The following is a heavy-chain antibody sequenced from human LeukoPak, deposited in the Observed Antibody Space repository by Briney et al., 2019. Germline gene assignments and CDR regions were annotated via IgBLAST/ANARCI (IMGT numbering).Heavy chain of an antibody. J-gene: IGHJ5*02. CDR1: GYTFTGYY. CDR3: ARDLGTMVRGVIRYYIGLDWFDH. V-gene: IGHV1-2*02. CDR2: INPNSGGT. Sequence: ASVKVSCKASGYTFTGYYMHWVRQAPGQGLEWMGWINPNSGGTNYAQKFQGRVTMTRDTSISTAYMELSRLRSDDTAVYYCARDLGTMVRGVIRYYIGLDWFDHWGQGTLVTVSS. D-gene: IGHD3-10*01.